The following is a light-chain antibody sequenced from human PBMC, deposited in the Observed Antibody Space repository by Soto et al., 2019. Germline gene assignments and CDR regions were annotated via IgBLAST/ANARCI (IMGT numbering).Light chain of an antibody. CDR3: QQYRSSPFT. CDR2: WAS. Sequence: DIVMTQSPDSLAVSVGERATINCKSSQSVLYNSNNKNYLAWYQQKPGQAPKMLIYWASTRESGVPDRFSGSGSGTNFSLTVSSLQAEDVAVYYCQQYRSSPFTFGPGTKVDI. V-gene: IGKV4-1*01. J-gene: IGKJ3*01. CDR1: QSVLYNSNNKNY.